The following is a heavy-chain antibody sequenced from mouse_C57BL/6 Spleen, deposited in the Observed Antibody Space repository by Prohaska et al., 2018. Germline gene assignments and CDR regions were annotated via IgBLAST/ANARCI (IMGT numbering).Heavy chain of an antibody. D-gene: IGHD4-1*01. V-gene: IGHV4-1*01. CDR1: GIDFSSYR. J-gene: IGHJ1*03. CDR3: ASHNWDWYFDV. Sequence: EVKLFQSGGGLVQPGGSLKLSCAASGIDFSSYRMSCVRRAPWQGLEWIGEINSDRSTINYAPSLKDKFIISRDNAKNTLYLQMSKVRSEDTALYYCASHNWDWYFDVWGTGTTVTVSS. CDR2: INSDRSTI.